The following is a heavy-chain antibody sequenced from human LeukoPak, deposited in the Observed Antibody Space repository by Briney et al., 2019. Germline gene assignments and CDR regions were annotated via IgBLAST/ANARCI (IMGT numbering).Heavy chain of an antibody. CDR2: MNPNSGNT. CDR1: GCTFTSYD. D-gene: IGHD6-13*01. CDR3: ARGRGGIATAGKDY. V-gene: IGHV1-8*01. J-gene: IGHJ4*02. Sequence: GASVTASCKASGCTFTSYDINWVRQATGQGLEWMGWMNPNSGNTGYAQKFQGRVTMTRNTSISTAYMELSSLRSEDTAVYYCARGRGGIATAGKDYWGQGTLVTVSS.